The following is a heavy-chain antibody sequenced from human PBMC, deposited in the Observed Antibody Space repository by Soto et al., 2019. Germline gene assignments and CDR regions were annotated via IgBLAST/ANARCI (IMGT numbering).Heavy chain of an antibody. Sequence: GGSLRLSCAASGFTFSSYAMSWVRQAPGKGLEWVSAISGSGGSTYYADSVKGRFTISRDNSKNTLYLQMNSLRAEDTAVYYCAKGSTDTYRRISFDYWGQGNLVTVSS. D-gene: IGHD5-18*01. V-gene: IGHV3-23*01. CDR2: ISGSGGST. J-gene: IGHJ4*02. CDR1: GFTFSSYA. CDR3: AKGSTDTYRRISFDY.